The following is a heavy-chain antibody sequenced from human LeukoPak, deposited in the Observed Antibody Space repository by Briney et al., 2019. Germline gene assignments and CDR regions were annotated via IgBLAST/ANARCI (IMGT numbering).Heavy chain of an antibody. V-gene: IGHV1-2*02. CDR1: GYTFTGYY. J-gene: IGHJ4*02. Sequence: ASVKVSCRASGYTFTGYYMHWVRQAPGQGFEWMGWINPNSGGTNYAQKFQGRVTMTRDTSISTAYMELSRLRSDDTAVYYCASSSIAAAGAFDYWGQGTLVTVSS. CDR2: INPNSGGT. CDR3: ASSSIAAAGAFDY. D-gene: IGHD6-13*01.